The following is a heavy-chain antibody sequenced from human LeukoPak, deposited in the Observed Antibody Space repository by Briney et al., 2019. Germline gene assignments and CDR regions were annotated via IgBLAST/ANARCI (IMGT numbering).Heavy chain of an antibody. J-gene: IGHJ4*02. CDR2: IYYSGST. D-gene: IGHD1-26*01. CDR1: GASINNYY. V-gene: IGHV4-59*01. Sequence: SETLSLTCTVSGASINNYYWDWIRQPPGKGLEWIGYIYYSGSTNYNPSLKSRVTISVDRSKNQFSLKLSSVTAADTAVYYCARGSYSVDYWGQGTLVTVSS. CDR3: ARGSYSVDY.